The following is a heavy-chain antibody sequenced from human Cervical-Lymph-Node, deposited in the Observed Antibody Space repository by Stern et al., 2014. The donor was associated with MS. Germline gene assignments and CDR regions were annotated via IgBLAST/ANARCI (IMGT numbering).Heavy chain of an antibody. J-gene: IGHJ4*02. Sequence: VQLLQSGAEVKKPGASVKVSCKGSGDSFSSYAISWVRQTPGQGLEWMGGIIPIFGTANYAQKFQGRVTITADESTSTAYMELSSLRSEDTSVYYCARTSSGCFDYWGQGTLVTVSS. V-gene: IGHV1-69*01. CDR3: ARTSSGCFDY. D-gene: IGHD6-19*01. CDR2: IIPIFGTA. CDR1: GDSFSSYA.